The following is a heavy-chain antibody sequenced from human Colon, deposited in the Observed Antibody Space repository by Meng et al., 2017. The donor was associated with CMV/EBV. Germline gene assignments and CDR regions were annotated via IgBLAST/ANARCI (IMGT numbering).Heavy chain of an antibody. Sequence: GESLKISCAASGFTVSSNYMSWVRQTPEKGLEWVAHIDSDGTSKYYAESVQGRFIISRDNAKDSLYLQMNSLTVDDTALYYCTRGRWGPWGHGTLVTVSS. CDR3: TRGRWGP. CDR2: IDSDGTSK. V-gene: IGHV3-7*04. D-gene: IGHD4-23*01. J-gene: IGHJ5*02. CDR1: GFTVSSNY.